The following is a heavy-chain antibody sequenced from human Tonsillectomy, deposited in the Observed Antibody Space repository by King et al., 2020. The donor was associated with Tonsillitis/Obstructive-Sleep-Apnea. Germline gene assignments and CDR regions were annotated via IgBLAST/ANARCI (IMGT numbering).Heavy chain of an antibody. CDR1: GFTFSSYS. V-gene: IGHV3-48*02. CDR3: ARDPGIVATDYYMDV. Sequence: VQLVESGGGLVQPGGSLRLSCAASGFTFSSYSMNWVRQAPGKGLEWVSYISSSSSTIYYADSVKGRFTISRDNAENSLYLQMNSLRDEDTAVYYCARDPGIVATDYYMDVWGKGTTVTVSS. J-gene: IGHJ6*03. D-gene: IGHD5-12*01. CDR2: ISSSSSTI.